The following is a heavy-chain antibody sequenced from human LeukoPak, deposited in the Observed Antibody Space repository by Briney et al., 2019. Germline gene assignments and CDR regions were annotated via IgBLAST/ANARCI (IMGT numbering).Heavy chain of an antibody. CDR1: GFTFSSYA. V-gene: IGHV3-23*01. Sequence: PGGSLRLSCAASGFTFSSYAMSWVRQAPGKGLEWVSAISGSADTTYFADSVKGRFTTSRDNSQHTLYLQMNSLRAEGTAVYYCAKHFYDSGLRKAFDIWGQGTRVTVSS. D-gene: IGHD3-22*01. CDR2: ISGSADTT. J-gene: IGHJ3*02. CDR3: AKHFYDSGLRKAFDI.